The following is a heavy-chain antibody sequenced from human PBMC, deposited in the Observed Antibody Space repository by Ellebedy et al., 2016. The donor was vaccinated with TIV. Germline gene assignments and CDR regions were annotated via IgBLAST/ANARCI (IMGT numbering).Heavy chain of an antibody. CDR3: ARDITGYYGSPEASGLSSY. D-gene: IGHD3-10*01. J-gene: IGHJ4*02. Sequence: GESLKISXAASGFTFSSYAMHWVRQAPGKGLEWVAVISYDGSNKYYADSVKGRFTISRDNSKNTLYLQMNSLRAEDTAVYYCARDITGYYGSPEASGLSSYWGQGTLVTVSS. CDR1: GFTFSSYA. CDR2: ISYDGSNK. V-gene: IGHV3-30*04.